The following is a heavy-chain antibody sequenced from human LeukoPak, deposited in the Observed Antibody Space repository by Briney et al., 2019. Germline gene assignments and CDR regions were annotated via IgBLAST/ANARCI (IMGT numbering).Heavy chain of an antibody. CDR2: MRPSSGNT. CDR3: VRSKDGFTI. V-gene: IGHV1-8*01. J-gene: IGHJ3*02. CDR1: GYTFTSYD. Sequence: ASVKVSCKASGYTFTSYDIGWVRQATGQGLEWMGWMRPSSGNTGYGQTFQGRVTMTRDTSISTAYMELSSLRSEDTAMYYCVRSKDGFTIWGQGTMVTVSS.